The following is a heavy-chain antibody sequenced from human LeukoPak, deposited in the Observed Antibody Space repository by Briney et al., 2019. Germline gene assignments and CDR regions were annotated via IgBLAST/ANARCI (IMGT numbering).Heavy chain of an antibody. V-gene: IGHV4-39*01. CDR3: ARQLSSWPIDY. Sequence: SETLSPTCTISGDSISSSSYLWGWIRQSPGKGLEWIGTNYYSGTTYYNPSLKSRVTISSDTSKKQFFLKLTSVTAADTAVYYCARQLSSWPIDYWGQGTLVTVSS. D-gene: IGHD6-13*01. CDR1: GDSISSSSYL. CDR2: NYYSGTT. J-gene: IGHJ4*02.